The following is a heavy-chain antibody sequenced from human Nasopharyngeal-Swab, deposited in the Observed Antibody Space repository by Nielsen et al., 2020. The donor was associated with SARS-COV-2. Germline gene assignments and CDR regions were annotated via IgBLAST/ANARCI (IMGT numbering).Heavy chain of an antibody. CDR2: IYPADSET. J-gene: IGHJ5*02. CDR3: ARVDSSGSTSNWFDP. CDR1: GYSFTNYW. V-gene: IGHV5-51*04. Sequence: GGSLRLSCQASGYSFTNYWIGWVRQKPDKGLEWMAIIYPADSETRYNPSFQGQVTISADNLISTTYLQWNSLAASDPAMYYCARVDSSGSTSNWFDPWGQGTLVTVSS. D-gene: IGHD3-10*01.